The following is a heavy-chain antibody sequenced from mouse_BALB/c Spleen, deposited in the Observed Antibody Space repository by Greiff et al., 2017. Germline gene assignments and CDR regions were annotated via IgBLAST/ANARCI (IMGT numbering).Heavy chain of an antibody. D-gene: IGHD2-1*01. V-gene: IGHV2-9*02. CDR1: GFSLTSYG. J-gene: IGHJ4*01. CDR2: IWAGGST. CDR3: AGHGNYFYYAMDY. Sequence: VMLVESGPGLVAPSQSLSITCTVSGFSLTSYGVHWVRQPPGKGLEWLGVIWAGGSTNYNSALMSRLSISKDNSKSQVFLKMNSLQTDDTAMYYCAGHGNYFYYAMDYWGQGTSVTVSS.